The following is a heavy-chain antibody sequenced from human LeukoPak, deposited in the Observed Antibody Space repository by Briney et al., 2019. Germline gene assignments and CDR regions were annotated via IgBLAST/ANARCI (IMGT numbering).Heavy chain of an antibody. V-gene: IGHV4-39*07. J-gene: IGHJ4*02. Sequence: SETLSLTCTVSGVSISSSSYYWGWIRQPPGKGLEWIGSIYYSGSTYYNPSLKSQFTISVDTTKNQFSLKLSSVTATDTAVYYCARGRPPMITFGGVDFDYWGQGALVTVSS. CDR1: GVSISSSSYY. CDR2: IYYSGST. CDR3: ARGRPPMITFGGVDFDY. D-gene: IGHD3-16*01.